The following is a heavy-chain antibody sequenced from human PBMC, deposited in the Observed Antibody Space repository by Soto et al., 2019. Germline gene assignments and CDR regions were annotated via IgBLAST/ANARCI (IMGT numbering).Heavy chain of an antibody. D-gene: IGHD2-15*01. CDR2: ISGSGGST. CDR1: GFTFSSYA. Sequence: SLRLSCAASGFTFSSYAMSWVRQAPGKGLEWVSAISGSGGSTYYADSVKGRFTISRDNSKNTLYLQMNSLRAEDTAVYYCAKDKIVVVVAATPYFDYWGQGTLVTVSS. V-gene: IGHV3-23*01. CDR3: AKDKIVVVVAATPYFDY. J-gene: IGHJ4*02.